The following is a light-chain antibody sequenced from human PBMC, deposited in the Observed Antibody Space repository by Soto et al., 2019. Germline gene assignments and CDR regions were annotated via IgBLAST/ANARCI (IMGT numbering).Light chain of an antibody. J-gene: IGKJ4*01. CDR2: RAF. V-gene: IGKV4-1*01. Sequence: DIVMTQSPDSLAVSLGERATINCKSSQSVLHSSNNRNYLAWYQQKPGQPPKLLIYRAFTRESGVPDRFSGSGSGTDFTLTISSLQVEDVAVYSCQQYLTSPLTFGGGTKVEIK. CDR1: QSVLHSSNNRNY. CDR3: QQYLTSPLT.